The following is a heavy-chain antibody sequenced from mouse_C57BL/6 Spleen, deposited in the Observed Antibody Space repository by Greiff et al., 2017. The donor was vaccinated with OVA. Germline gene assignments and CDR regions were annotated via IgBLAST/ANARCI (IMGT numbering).Heavy chain of an antibody. V-gene: IGHV3-6*01. CDR2: ISYDGSN. CDR1: GYSITSGYY. Sequence: EVQVVESGPGLVKPSQSLSLTCSVTGYSITSGYYWNWLRPFPGNQLEWMVYISYDGSNNSNPSLKNRISITRDTSKNQFFLMLNSVTTDDAATDYCERQIPLYGNGDAMDYWGQGTSVTVSS. CDR3: ERQIPLYGNGDAMDY. D-gene: IGHD2-1*01. J-gene: IGHJ4*01.